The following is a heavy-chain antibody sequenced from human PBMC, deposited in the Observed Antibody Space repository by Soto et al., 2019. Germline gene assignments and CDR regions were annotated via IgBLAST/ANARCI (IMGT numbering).Heavy chain of an antibody. CDR1: GGSISSSSYY. Sequence: SETLSLTCTVSGGSISSSSYYWGWIRQPPGKGLEWIGSIYYSGSTYYNPSLKSRVTISVDTFKNQFSLKLSSVTAADTAVYYCARCPLSYYDFWSGYPYGMDVWGQGTTVT. CDR3: ARCPLSYYDFWSGYPYGMDV. J-gene: IGHJ6*02. V-gene: IGHV4-39*01. D-gene: IGHD3-3*01. CDR2: IYYSGST.